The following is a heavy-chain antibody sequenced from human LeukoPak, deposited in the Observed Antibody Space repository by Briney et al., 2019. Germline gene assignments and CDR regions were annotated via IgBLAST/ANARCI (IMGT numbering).Heavy chain of an antibody. Sequence: SETLSLTCTVSGGSISSTNYYWGWIRQPPGKGRDWIGSIYYSGSTYYSPSLKSRVTISVDTSKNQFSLKLSSVTAADTAVYYCARRTVTTVAFDIWGQGTMVTVSS. D-gene: IGHD4-17*01. CDR1: GGSISSTNYY. CDR3: ARRTVTTVAFDI. J-gene: IGHJ3*02. V-gene: IGHV4-39*01. CDR2: IYYSGST.